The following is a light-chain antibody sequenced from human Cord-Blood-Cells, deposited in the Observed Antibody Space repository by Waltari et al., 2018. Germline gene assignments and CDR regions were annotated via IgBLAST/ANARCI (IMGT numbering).Light chain of an antibody. CDR2: EGS. Sequence: QSALTQPASVSGSPGQSIPIPCPATSSDGGRYNSVSWYQQPPGKAPNLMIYEGSKRPSGVSNRFSGSKSGNTASLTISGLQAEDEADYYCCSYAGSSTYVFGTGTKVTVL. V-gene: IGLV2-23*01. CDR3: CSYAGSSTYV. J-gene: IGLJ1*01. CDR1: SSDGGRYNS.